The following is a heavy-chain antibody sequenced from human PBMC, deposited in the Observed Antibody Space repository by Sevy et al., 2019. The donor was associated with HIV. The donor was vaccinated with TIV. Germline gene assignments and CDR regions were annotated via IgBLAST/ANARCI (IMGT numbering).Heavy chain of an antibody. V-gene: IGHV3-33*01. CDR3: ARGGHFDYIWGGFDP. J-gene: IGHJ5*02. CDR2: IWYDGTNE. CDR1: GFSFNSYA. Sequence: GGSLRLSCAASGFSFNSYAMHWVRQAPGKGLEWVAVIWYDGTNEYYAVSVKGRFTISRDNSNNPLYLQMSSLKADDSAVYYCARGGHFDYIWGGFDPWGQGTLVTVSS. D-gene: IGHD3-16*01.